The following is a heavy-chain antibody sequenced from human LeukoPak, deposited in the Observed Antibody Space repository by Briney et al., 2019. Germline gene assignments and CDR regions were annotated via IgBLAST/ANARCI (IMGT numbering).Heavy chain of an antibody. Sequence: SVKVSCKASGGTFSSYAISWVRQAPGQGLEWMRGIIPIFGTANYAQKFQGRVTITADESTSTAYMELSSLRSEDTAVYYCARDWSIVGAFDAFDIWGQGTMVTVSS. D-gene: IGHD1-26*01. CDR3: ARDWSIVGAFDAFDI. CDR1: GGTFSSYA. V-gene: IGHV1-69*13. J-gene: IGHJ3*02. CDR2: IIPIFGTA.